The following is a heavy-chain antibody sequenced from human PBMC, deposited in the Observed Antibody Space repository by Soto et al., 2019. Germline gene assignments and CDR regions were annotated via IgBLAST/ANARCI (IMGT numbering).Heavy chain of an antibody. D-gene: IGHD3-22*01. V-gene: IGHV4-30-4*01. CDR3: ARDRRYYYDSSGYFKHGMDV. J-gene: IGHJ6*02. Sequence: SLTCTVSGGSISSGDYYWSWIRQPPGKGLEWIGYIYYSGSTYYNPSLKSRVTISVDTSKNQFSLKLSSVTAADTAVYYCARDRRYYYDSSGYFKHGMDVWGQGTTVTVSS. CDR1: GGSISSGDYY. CDR2: IYYSGST.